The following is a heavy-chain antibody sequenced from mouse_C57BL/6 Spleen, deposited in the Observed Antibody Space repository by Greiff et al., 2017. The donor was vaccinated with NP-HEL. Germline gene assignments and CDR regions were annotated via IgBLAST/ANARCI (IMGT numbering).Heavy chain of an antibody. CDR3: ARSDSNYAYYAMDY. J-gene: IGHJ4*01. CDR2: IYPRSGNT. V-gene: IGHV1-81*01. Sequence: LQESGAELARPGASVKLSCKASGYTFTSYGISWVKQRTGQGLEWIGEIYPRSGNTYYNEKFKGKATLTADKSSSTAYMELRSLTSEDSAVYFCARSDSNYAYYAMDYWGQGTSGTVSS. D-gene: IGHD2-5*01. CDR1: GYTFTSYG.